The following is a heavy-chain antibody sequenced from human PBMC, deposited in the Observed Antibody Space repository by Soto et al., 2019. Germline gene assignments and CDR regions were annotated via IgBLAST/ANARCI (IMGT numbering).Heavy chain of an antibody. V-gene: IGHV3-23*01. J-gene: IGHJ4*02. CDR2: ISGSGGST. D-gene: IGHD1-26*01. Sequence: GGSLRLSCAASGFTFSSYAMSWVRQAPGKGLEWVSAISGSGGSTYYADSVKGRFTISRDNSKNTLYLQMNSLRAEDKAVYYCAKDRPLVSRMGPIDYWGQGTLVTVSS. CDR1: GFTFSSYA. CDR3: AKDRPLVSRMGPIDY.